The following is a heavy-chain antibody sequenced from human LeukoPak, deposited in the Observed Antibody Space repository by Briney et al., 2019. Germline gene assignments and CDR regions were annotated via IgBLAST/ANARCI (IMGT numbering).Heavy chain of an antibody. CDR1: GVSLSTSY. D-gene: IGHD4-17*01. V-gene: IGHV4-59*01. CDR3: RRGTVTTANFDC. Sequence: SETLSLTCSVSGVSLSTSYWSWIRQPPRKGLEWIGYIHYSGDTNYNPSLTSRVTMSADTSKNQFSLTLSSVTAADAAVYYCRRGTVTTANFDCWGQGTLVTVSS. CDR2: IHYSGDT. J-gene: IGHJ4*02.